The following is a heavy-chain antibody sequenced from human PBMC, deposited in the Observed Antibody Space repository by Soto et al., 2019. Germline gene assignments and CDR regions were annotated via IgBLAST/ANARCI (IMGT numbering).Heavy chain of an antibody. CDR1: GGTFRSSA. CDR3: ARDRDRLQLGGNYYYIMDV. CDR2: IIPIFPTP. D-gene: IGHD4-4*01. J-gene: IGHJ6*02. V-gene: IGHV1-69*12. Sequence: QVQLVQSGAEVKKPGSSVKLSCKASGGTFRSSAISWVRQAPGQGLEWMGGIIPIFPTPDYAQKFQERVPITAAESASTAYMELSSLTSEDTAVYFCARDRDRLQLGGNYYYIMDVWGQGTKVTVS.